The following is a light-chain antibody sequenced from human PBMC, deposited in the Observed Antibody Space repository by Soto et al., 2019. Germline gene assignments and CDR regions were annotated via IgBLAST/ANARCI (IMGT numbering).Light chain of an antibody. V-gene: IGKV1-5*01. Sequence: DIQMTQSPSTLSASVGDRVAITCRASQSISSWLAWYQQKPVKAPNLLIYDASNLESGVPSRFSGSGSGTEFTLSISSLQHDDFATYYCQQYNSYWTFGQGTKVEIK. CDR2: DAS. CDR3: QQYNSYWT. J-gene: IGKJ1*01. CDR1: QSISSW.